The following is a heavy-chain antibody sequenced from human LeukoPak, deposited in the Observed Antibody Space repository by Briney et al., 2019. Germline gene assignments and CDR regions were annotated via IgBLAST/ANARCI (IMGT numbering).Heavy chain of an antibody. D-gene: IGHD2-15*01. V-gene: IGHV4-34*01. CDR2: INHSGST. Sequence: SETLSLTCAVYGGSFSGYYWSWIRQPPGKGLEWIGEINHSGSTNYNPSLKSRVTMSLDTSKSQFSLRLSSVTAAGTAVYFCARHPFATPFDYWGPGTLVTVSS. J-gene: IGHJ4*02. CDR1: GGSFSGYY. CDR3: ARHPFATPFDY.